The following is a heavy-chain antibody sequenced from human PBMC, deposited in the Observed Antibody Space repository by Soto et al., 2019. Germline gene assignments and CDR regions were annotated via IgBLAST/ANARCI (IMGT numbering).Heavy chain of an antibody. D-gene: IGHD4-4*01. J-gene: IGHJ4*02. CDR2: INPNSGGT. CDR1: GYTFTVYY. V-gene: IGHV1-2*02. Sequence: ASVKVSCDASGYTFTVYYMHWVRQAPGQGLEWMGWINPNSGGTNYAQKFQGRVTMTRDTSISTAYMELSRLRSDDTALYYCARAKSYSNLFDYWGQGTLVTVSS. CDR3: ARAKSYSNLFDY.